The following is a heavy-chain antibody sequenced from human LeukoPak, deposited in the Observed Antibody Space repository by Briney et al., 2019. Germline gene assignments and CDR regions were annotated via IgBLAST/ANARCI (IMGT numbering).Heavy chain of an antibody. CDR1: GFTFNNYA. Sequence: GGSLRLSCVVSGFTFNNYAMSWVRQAPGKGLEWVAFIRYDGSSKYYGASVRGRFTISRDNSQNTLYVQMNSLRVEDTAVYYCARDLAAAGGDFDYWGQGTLVTVSS. CDR2: IRYDGSSK. D-gene: IGHD6-13*01. V-gene: IGHV3-30*02. J-gene: IGHJ4*02. CDR3: ARDLAAAGGDFDY.